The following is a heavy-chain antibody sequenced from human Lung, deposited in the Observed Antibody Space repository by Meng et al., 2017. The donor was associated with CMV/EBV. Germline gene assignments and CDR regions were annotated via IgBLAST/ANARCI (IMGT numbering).Heavy chain of an antibody. Sequence: SLCSQNYYWGWIRQSPGKGLEWIGSIYYLGSTYYNPSLESRVTISVDTSKNQFSLRLNSVTATDTAVYYCARLTLGNYGGNSGVDYWGQGTLVTVSS. CDR3: ARLTLGNYGGNSGVDY. J-gene: IGHJ4*02. V-gene: IGHV4-39*01. D-gene: IGHD4-23*01. CDR2: IYYLGST. CDR1: SLCSQNYY.